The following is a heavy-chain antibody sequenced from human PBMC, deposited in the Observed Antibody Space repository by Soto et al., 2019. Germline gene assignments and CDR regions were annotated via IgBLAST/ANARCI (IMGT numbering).Heavy chain of an antibody. D-gene: IGHD3-10*01. CDR2: IDGSGATK. J-gene: IGHJ4*02. CDR3: ARGFGRFNY. Sequence: EVQLLESGGGLVQPGGSLRLSCGASGFTFNDFEMNWVRQAPGKGPEWLAYIDGSGATKKYADSVRGRFTISRDNPNISLFLQMSCLSAADTAIYYGARGFGRFNYWGQGTLVTVSS. V-gene: IGHV3-48*03. CDR1: GFTFNDFE.